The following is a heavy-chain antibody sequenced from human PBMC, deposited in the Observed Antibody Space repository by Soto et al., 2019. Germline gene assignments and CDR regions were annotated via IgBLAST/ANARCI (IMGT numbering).Heavy chain of an antibody. CDR2: ISAYNGNT. CDR1: GYTFTSYG. V-gene: IGHV1-18*01. CDR3: ASFKPGYSSSWSDVPSN. D-gene: IGHD6-13*01. J-gene: IGHJ4*02. Sequence: QVQLVQSGAEVKKPGASVKVSCKASGYTFTSYGISWVRQAPGQGLEWMGWISAYNGNTNYAQKLQGRVTMTTDTSTSTAYMELRSLRSDDTAVYYCASFKPGYSSSWSDVPSNWGQGTLVTVSS.